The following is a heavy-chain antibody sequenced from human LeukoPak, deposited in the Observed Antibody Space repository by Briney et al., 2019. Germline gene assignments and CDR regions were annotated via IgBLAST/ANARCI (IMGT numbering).Heavy chain of an antibody. J-gene: IGHJ5*02. CDR3: AKDFDEYSYGILDT. D-gene: IGHD2-15*01. V-gene: IGHV3-30*02. CDR2: IRNDGKNK. Sequence: PGGSLRLSCAASGFTFSIYGMHWVRQAPGKGLEWVAFIRNDGKNKYYGDSVKGRITISRDNSQNTLYLQVNSLRAEDTAVYYCAKDFDEYSYGILDTWGQGTLVTVSS. CDR1: GFTFSIYG.